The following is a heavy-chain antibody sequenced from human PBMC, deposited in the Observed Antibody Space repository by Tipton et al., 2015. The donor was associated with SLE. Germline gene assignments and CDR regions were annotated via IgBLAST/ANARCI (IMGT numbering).Heavy chain of an antibody. CDR2: ISYDGSNK. CDR1: GFTFSNYA. J-gene: IGHJ4*02. CDR3: AKGDGSSWVEGIES. V-gene: IGHV3-30*04. D-gene: IGHD6-6*01. Sequence: RSLRLSCAASGFTFSNYAMHWVRQAPGKGLEWVAVISYDGSNKYYADSVKGRFTISRDNSKNTLYLQMNSLRGEDTAIFYCAKGDGSSWVEGIESWGQGTLVTVS.